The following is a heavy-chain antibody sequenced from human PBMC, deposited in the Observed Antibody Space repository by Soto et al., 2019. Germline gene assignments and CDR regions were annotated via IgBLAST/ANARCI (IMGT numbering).Heavy chain of an antibody. D-gene: IGHD6-19*01. CDR1: GFTFSNCA. CDR2: IANSGDGT. Sequence: EVQLMESGGGLVQPGGSLRLSCAASGFTFSNCAMTWVRQAPGKGPEWVSTIANSGDGTYYADSVKGRFTISRDNSKNTLYLQMSSRRAEDAAVYYCAARVLPVGGRFGSPFDYWGQGTLVTVSS. CDR3: AARVLPVGGRFGSPFDY. J-gene: IGHJ4*02. V-gene: IGHV3-23*01.